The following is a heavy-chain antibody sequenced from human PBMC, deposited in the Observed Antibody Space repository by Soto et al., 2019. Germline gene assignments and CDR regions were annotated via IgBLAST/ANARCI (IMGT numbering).Heavy chain of an antibody. CDR1: GFTFSSYG. D-gene: IGHD3-3*01. Sequence: GGSLRLSCAASGFTFSSYGMHWVRQAPGKGLEWVAVIWYDGSNKYYADSVKGRFTISRDNSKNTLYLQMNSLRAEDTAVYYCARAYNEDYDFWSGRYYYGMDVWGQGTTVTVSS. J-gene: IGHJ6*02. CDR3: ARAYNEDYDFWSGRYYYGMDV. CDR2: IWYDGSNK. V-gene: IGHV3-33*01.